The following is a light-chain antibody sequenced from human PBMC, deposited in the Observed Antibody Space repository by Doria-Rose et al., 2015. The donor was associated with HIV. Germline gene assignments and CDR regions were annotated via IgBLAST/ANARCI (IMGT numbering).Light chain of an antibody. CDR2: DGS. CDR1: QSSSSTY. V-gene: IGKV3-20*01. CDR3: YQYGTSWT. Sequence: EIVLTQAPGTLSLSPGERATLSCRASQSSSSTYLAWYQQKPGQAPSLLIYDGSTRATGIPDRFSASGSGTDFTLTINRLEPEDFALYYCYQYGTSWTFGQGTKVEI. J-gene: IGKJ1*01.